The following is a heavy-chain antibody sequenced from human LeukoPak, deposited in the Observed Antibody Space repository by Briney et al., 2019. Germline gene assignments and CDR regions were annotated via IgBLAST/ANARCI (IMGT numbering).Heavy chain of an antibody. V-gene: IGHV3-13*05. D-gene: IGHD6-19*01. CDR3: ARDRNGAGLDY. J-gene: IGHJ4*02. Sequence: GGSLRLSCAASGFTFSSCGMHWVRQATGKGLEWVSAIGTAGDPYYPGSVKGRFTISRENAKNSLYLQMNSLRAGDTAVYYCARDRNGAGLDYWGQGTLVTVSS. CDR2: IGTAGDP. CDR1: GFTFSSCG.